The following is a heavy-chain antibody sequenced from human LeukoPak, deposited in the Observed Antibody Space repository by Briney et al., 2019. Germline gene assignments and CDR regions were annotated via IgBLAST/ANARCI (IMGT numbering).Heavy chain of an antibody. CDR1: GFTFSDYE. CDR3: ARDHLGSVATTQFDY. Sequence: GGSLRLSCAASGFTFSDYEMNWVRQAPGKGLEWLSHISISGTTIHYADSVKGRFTISRDNAKKSVYLQMNSLRAEDTAVYYCARDHLGSVATTQFDYWGQGTLVTVSS. D-gene: IGHD5-12*01. V-gene: IGHV3-48*03. J-gene: IGHJ4*02. CDR2: ISISGTTI.